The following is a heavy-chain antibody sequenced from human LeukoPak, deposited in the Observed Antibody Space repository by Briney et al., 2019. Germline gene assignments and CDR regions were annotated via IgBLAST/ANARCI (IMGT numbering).Heavy chain of an antibody. J-gene: IGHJ5*02. Sequence: ASETLSLTCTVSGGSISSSSYYWGWIRQPPGKGLEWIGSIYYSGSTYYNPSLKSRVTISVDTSKNQFSLKLSSVTAADTAVYYCARERPSSSWYSNWFDPWGQGTLVTVSS. D-gene: IGHD6-13*01. CDR1: GGSISSSSYY. CDR3: ARERPSSSWYSNWFDP. CDR2: IYYSGST. V-gene: IGHV4-39*07.